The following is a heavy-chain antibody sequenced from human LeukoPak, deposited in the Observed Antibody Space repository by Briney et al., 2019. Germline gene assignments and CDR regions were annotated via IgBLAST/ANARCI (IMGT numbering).Heavy chain of an antibody. Sequence: SETLSLTCTVSGGSISSYYWSWIRQPPGKGLEWIGYIYYSGNTNYNPSLKSRVTMSVDTSKNQFSLKLSPATAADTAVYYCATSSSWTLNWFDPWGQGTLVTVSS. CDR2: IYYSGNT. V-gene: IGHV4-59*01. D-gene: IGHD6-13*01. J-gene: IGHJ5*02. CDR1: GGSISSYY. CDR3: ATSSSWTLNWFDP.